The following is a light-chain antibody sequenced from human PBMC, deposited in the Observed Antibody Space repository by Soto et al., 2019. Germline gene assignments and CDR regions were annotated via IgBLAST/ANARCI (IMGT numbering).Light chain of an antibody. Sequence: QSVLTQPRSVSGSPGQSVTISCTGTSSDVGGYNYVSWFQQHPGKAPKLMIHDVSKRPSGVPDRFSGSKSGNTASLTISGLQAEDEADYYCCSYAGGYYVFGTGTKLTVL. CDR1: SSDVGGYNY. J-gene: IGLJ1*01. V-gene: IGLV2-11*01. CDR3: CSYAGGYYV. CDR2: DVS.